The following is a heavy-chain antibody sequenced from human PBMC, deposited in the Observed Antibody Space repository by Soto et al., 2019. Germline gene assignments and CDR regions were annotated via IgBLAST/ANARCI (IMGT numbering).Heavy chain of an antibody. D-gene: IGHD3-22*01. CDR2: IDPSDSYT. CDR3: ATLSDNYHDSSGKHYYGMDV. J-gene: IGHJ6*02. V-gene: IGHV5-10-1*01. Sequence: GESLKISCKGSGYSFTSYWISWVRQMPGKGLEWMGRIDPSDSYTNYSPSFQGHVTISADKSISTAYLQWSSLKASDTAMYYCATLSDNYHDSSGKHYYGMDVWGQGTTVTVSS. CDR1: GYSFTSYW.